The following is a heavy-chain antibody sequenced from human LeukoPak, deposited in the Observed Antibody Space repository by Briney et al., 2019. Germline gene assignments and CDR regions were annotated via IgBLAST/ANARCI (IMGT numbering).Heavy chain of an antibody. CDR3: ASDSSRRPRNYDILTAFRTDY. Sequence: ASVKVSWKASGYSFTDFFIHWVRQAAGQGLEWMGWIHPKIGGTHYPQRFPGRVTMTSDTSLTTAYMALRSLSSHYTTVYFCASDSSRRPRNYDILTAFRTDYWGQGALVTVSS. D-gene: IGHD3-9*01. V-gene: IGHV1-2*02. J-gene: IGHJ4*02. CDR1: GYSFTDFF. CDR2: IHPKIGGT.